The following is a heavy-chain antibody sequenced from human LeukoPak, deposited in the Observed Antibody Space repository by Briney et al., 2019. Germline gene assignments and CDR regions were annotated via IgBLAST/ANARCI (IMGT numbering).Heavy chain of an antibody. D-gene: IGHD2-15*01. V-gene: IGHV4-34*01. CDR3: ARGVVAAPQTFDY. CDR2: INHSGST. J-gene: IGHJ4*02. Sequence: SETLSLTCAVYGGSFSGYYWSWIRQPPGKGLEWIGEINHSGSTNYNPSLKSRVTISVDTSKNQFSLKLSSVTAADTAVYYCARGVVAAPQTFDYWGQGNLVTVSS. CDR1: GGSFSGYY.